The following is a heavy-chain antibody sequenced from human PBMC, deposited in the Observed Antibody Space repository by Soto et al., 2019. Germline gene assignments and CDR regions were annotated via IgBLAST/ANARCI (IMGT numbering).Heavy chain of an antibody. V-gene: IGHV3-11*01. J-gene: IGHJ6*02. Sequence: QIQLVESGGGLVKPGGSLRLSCEASGFNFGDYYMTWIRQAPGKGLEWLSYISSSSNTIYNADSVEGRFTISRDNAKNALYLQMNGLRADDTAVYYCARVPLCGTTWSYYYNGMDVWGQGTTVTVSS. D-gene: IGHD1-1*01. CDR1: GFNFGDYY. CDR2: ISSSSNTI. CDR3: ARVPLCGTTWSYYYNGMDV.